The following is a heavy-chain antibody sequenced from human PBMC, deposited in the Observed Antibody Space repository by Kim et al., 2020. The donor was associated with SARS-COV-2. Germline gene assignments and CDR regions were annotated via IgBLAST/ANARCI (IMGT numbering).Heavy chain of an antibody. CDR3: ARGANTLSAFDL. Sequence: TKYAERFQGRVTMTRDTSIRTVYMELGRLKSDDTAVYYCARGANTLSAFDLWGQGTMVTVSS. V-gene: IGHV1-2*02. J-gene: IGHJ3*01. CDR2: T.